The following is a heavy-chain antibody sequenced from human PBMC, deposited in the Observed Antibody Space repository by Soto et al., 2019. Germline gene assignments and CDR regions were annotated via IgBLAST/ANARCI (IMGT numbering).Heavy chain of an antibody. CDR3: TIEMVRGVSRYYFDY. V-gene: IGHV3-15*01. J-gene: IGHJ4*02. CDR2: IKSKTDGGTT. Sequence: EVQLVESGGGLVKPGGSLRLSCAASGFTFSNAWMSWVRQAPGKGLEWVGRIKSKTDGGTTDNAAPVKDRFTISRDDSKNTLYLQRNSLKTEDTAVYLFTIEMVRGVSRYYFDYWGQGTLVTVSS. CDR1: GFTFSNAW. D-gene: IGHD3-10*01.